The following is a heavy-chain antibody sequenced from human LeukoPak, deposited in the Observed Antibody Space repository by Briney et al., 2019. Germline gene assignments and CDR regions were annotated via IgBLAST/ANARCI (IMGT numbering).Heavy chain of an antibody. V-gene: IGHV4-59*01. CDR3: ASLDPAMVLEH. CDR1: GGSISSYY. D-gene: IGHD5-18*01. Sequence: SETLSLTCTVSGGSISSYYWSWIRQPPGKGLEWIGYIYYSGSTNYNPSLKSRVTISVDTSKNQFSLKLSSVTAADTAVYYCASLDPAMVLEHWGQGTLSPSPQ. CDR2: IYYSGST. J-gene: IGHJ4*02.